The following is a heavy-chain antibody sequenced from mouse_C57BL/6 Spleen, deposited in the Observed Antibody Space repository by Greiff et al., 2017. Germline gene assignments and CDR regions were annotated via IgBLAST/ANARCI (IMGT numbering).Heavy chain of an antibody. D-gene: IGHD3-2*02. CDR2: ISSGGDYI. J-gene: IGHJ4*01. V-gene: IGHV5-9-1*02. CDR3: TRDQGGYYAMDY. Sequence: EVMLVESGEGLVKPGGSLKLSCAASGFTFSSYAMSWVRQTPEKRLEWVAYISSGGDYIYYADTVKGRFTISRDNARNTLYLQMSSLKSEDTAMYYCTRDQGGYYAMDYWGQGTSVTVSS. CDR1: GFTFSSYA.